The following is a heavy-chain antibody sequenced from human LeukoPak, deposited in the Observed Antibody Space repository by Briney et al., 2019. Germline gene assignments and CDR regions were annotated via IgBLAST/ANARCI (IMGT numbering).Heavy chain of an antibody. CDR2: MNPNSGNT. Sequence: ASVKVSCKASGYTFTSYDINWVRQATGQGLEWMGWMNPNSGNTGYAQKFQGRVTMTRNTSISTAYMELSSLRSEDTAVYYCARGRDDSSGYYPDYWGQGTLVTVSS. V-gene: IGHV1-8*01. CDR1: GYTFTSYD. J-gene: IGHJ4*02. D-gene: IGHD3-22*01. CDR3: ARGRDDSSGYYPDY.